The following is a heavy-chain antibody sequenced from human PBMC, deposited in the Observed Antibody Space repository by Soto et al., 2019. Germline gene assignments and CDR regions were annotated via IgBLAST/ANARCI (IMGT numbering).Heavy chain of an antibody. V-gene: IGHV2-26*01. Sequence: QVTLKESGPVLVKPTETLTLTCTVSGFSLSNARMGVSWIRQPPGNDLEWLAHIFSNYEKSYSTSLKSRLTMSKDTSTSQVVLTMTTMDPVDTATYYCARIVGPRYYYYGWDVWGQGTTVTVTS. D-gene: IGHD1-26*01. J-gene: IGHJ6*02. CDR2: IFSNYEK. CDR3: ARIVGPRYYYYGWDV. CDR1: GFSLSNARMG.